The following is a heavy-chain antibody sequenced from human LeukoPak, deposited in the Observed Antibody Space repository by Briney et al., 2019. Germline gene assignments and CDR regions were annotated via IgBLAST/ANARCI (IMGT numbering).Heavy chain of an antibody. CDR1: GGSFSGYY. D-gene: IGHD6-13*01. CDR2: INHSGST. CDR3: ARVREYSSSWYPGWFDP. Sequence: SETLSLTCAVYGGSFSGYYWSWIRQPPGKGLEWIGEINHSGSTNYNPSLKSRVTISVDTSKNQFSLKLSSVTAADTAVYYCARVREYSSSWYPGWFDPWGQGTLVTVSS. J-gene: IGHJ5*02. V-gene: IGHV4-34*01.